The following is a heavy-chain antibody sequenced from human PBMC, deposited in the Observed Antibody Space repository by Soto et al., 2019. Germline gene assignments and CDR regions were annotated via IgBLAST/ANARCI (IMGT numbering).Heavy chain of an antibody. Sequence: GGSLRLSCAASGFTFSSYAMSWVRQAPGKGLEWVSAISDSGETTYYANSVKGRFTISRDNSKNTLYLQLSSLSAGDTARYYCAKDRNTGSWYGYFDLWGQGTLVTVSS. CDR1: GFTFSSYA. CDR2: ISDSGETT. CDR3: AKDRNTGSWYGYFDL. V-gene: IGHV3-23*01. D-gene: IGHD6-13*01. J-gene: IGHJ4*02.